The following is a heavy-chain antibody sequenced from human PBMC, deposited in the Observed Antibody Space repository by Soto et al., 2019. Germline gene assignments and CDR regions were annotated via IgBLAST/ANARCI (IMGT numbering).Heavy chain of an antibody. CDR1: GGTVSSYA. Sequence: QVQLVQSGAEVKKPGSSVKVSCKVSGGTVSSYAISWVRQAPGQGLEWMGGIIPIFGTANYAQKFHGRVTITADESTGTAYMELSSLRSEDTAVYYCASVLELHYYYGMDVWGQGTTVTVSS. J-gene: IGHJ6*02. CDR2: IIPIFGTA. D-gene: IGHD1-7*01. CDR3: ASVLELHYYYGMDV. V-gene: IGHV1-69*12.